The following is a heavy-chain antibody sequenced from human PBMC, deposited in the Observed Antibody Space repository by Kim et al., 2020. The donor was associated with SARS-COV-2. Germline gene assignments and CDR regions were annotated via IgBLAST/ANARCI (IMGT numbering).Heavy chain of an antibody. D-gene: IGHD3-10*01. CDR1: GFTFSSYG. CDR2: ISYDGSNK. V-gene: IGHV3-30*18. Sequence: GGSLRLSCAASGFTFSSYGMHWVRQAPGKGLEWVAVISYDGSNKYYADSVKGRFTISRDNSKNTLYLQMNSLRAEDTAVYYCAKDDGGYYYGSGSIPTPQHDFDYWGQRTLVTVSS. CDR3: AKDDGGYYYGSGSIPTPQHDFDY. J-gene: IGHJ4*02.